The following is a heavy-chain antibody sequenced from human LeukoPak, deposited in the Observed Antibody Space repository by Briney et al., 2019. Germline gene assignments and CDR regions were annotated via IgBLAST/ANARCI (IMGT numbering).Heavy chain of an antibody. CDR2: ISGSGGST. V-gene: IGHV3-23*01. D-gene: IGHD3-22*01. CDR1: GFTFSTYA. Sequence: GGSLRLSCAASGFTFSTYAMSWVRQAPGKGLEWVSAISGSGGSTYYADSVKGRFTISRDNSKNTLFLQMNSLGAEDTAMYYCAKGWGYYYDSSGYDFDYWGQGTLVTVSS. J-gene: IGHJ4*02. CDR3: AKGWGYYYDSSGYDFDY.